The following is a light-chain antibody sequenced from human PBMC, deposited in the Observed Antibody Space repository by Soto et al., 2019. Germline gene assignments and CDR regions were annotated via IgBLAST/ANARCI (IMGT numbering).Light chain of an antibody. CDR3: QQYSSSPYN. Sequence: ENVLTQSPDTLSLSPGERATLSCRASQTVASSFLAWYQHKPGQAPRLLIYDSSIRASGIPDRFSGSGSGTDFTLTISTLEPEDFAVYYCQQYSSSPYNFGQGTKLEIK. V-gene: IGKV3-20*01. CDR2: DSS. CDR1: QTVASSF. J-gene: IGKJ2*01.